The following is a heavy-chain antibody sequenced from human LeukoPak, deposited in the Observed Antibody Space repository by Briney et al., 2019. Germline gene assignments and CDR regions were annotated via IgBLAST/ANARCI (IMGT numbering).Heavy chain of an antibody. Sequence: GGSLRLSCAASGFTFSSYWMHWVRQAPGKGLMWVSRINSDGSSTSYADSVKGRFTISRDNAKNTLYLQMNSLRAEDTAVFYCARVGQAGYIGYPLDYRGQRTLVTLSS. CDR1: GFTFSSYW. CDR3: ARVGQAGYIGYPLDY. V-gene: IGHV3-74*01. CDR2: INSDGSST. D-gene: IGHD5-12*01. J-gene: IGHJ4*02.